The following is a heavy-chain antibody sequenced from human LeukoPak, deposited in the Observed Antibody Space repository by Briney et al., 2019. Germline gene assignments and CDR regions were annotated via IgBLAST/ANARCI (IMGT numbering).Heavy chain of an antibody. Sequence: SQTLSLTCTVSGGSISSGGYYSSWIRHHPGKGLEWMGYIYYSGSTYYNPSLKSRVTISVDTSKNQFSLKLSSVTAADTAVYYCARIRDSSGYPDAFDIWGQGTMVTVSS. CDR2: IYYSGST. V-gene: IGHV4-31*03. J-gene: IGHJ3*02. CDR3: ARIRDSSGYPDAFDI. CDR1: GGSISSGGYY. D-gene: IGHD3-22*01.